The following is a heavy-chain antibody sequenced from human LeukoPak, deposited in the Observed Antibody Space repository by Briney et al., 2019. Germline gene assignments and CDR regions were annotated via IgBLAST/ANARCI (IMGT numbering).Heavy chain of an antibody. J-gene: IGHJ4*02. Sequence: SQTLSLTCTVSGGSISSGSYYWSWIRQPAEKGLEWIGRIYTSGSTNYNPSLKSRVTISVDKSKNQFSLKLSSVTAADTAVYYCARDGYSYGYFGYWGQGTLVTVSS. CDR3: ARDGYSYGYFGY. D-gene: IGHD5-18*01. CDR1: GGSISSGSYY. CDR2: IYTSGST. V-gene: IGHV4-61*02.